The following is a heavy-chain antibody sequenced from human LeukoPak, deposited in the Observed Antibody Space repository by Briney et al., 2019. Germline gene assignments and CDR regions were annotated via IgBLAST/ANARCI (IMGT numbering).Heavy chain of an antibody. J-gene: IGHJ6*03. CDR1: GYTFTGYY. V-gene: IGHV1-2*02. CDR3: ATKEMATINYYYYYMNV. CDR2: INPNSGGT. D-gene: IGHD5-24*01. Sequence: ASVKVSCKASGYTFTGYYMHWVRQAPGQGLEWMGWINPNSGGTNYAQKFQGRVTMTRDTSISTAYMELSRLRSDDTAVYYCATKEMATINYYYYYMNVWGKGTTVTASS.